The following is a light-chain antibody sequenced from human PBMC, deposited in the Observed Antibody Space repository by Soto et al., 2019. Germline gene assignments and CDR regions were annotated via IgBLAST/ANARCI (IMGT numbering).Light chain of an antibody. Sequence: QPVLTQSSSASASLGSSVKLTCTLSSGHSSYIIAWHQQQPGKAPRYLMKLEGSGSYNKGSGVPDRFSGSSSGADRYLTISNLHFEDEADYYCETWDSNTRVFGGGTKLTV. CDR1: SGHSSYI. V-gene: IGLV4-60*02. CDR3: ETWDSNTRV. J-gene: IGLJ3*02. CDR2: LEGSGSY.